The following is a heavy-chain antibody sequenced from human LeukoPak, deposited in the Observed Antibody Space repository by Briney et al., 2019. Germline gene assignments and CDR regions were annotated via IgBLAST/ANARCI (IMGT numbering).Heavy chain of an antibody. Sequence: SETLSLTCTVSGDSISDYYWSWIRQPPGKGLEWIGYTYNSGNTNYNPSLKSRVIISVDTSKNQVSLKLSSVTAADTAVYYCASEDYDDSGAWYFDLWGRGTLVTVSS. CDR3: ASEDYDDSGAWYFDL. CDR1: GDSISDYY. V-gene: IGHV4-59*01. CDR2: TYNSGNT. D-gene: IGHD3-3*01. J-gene: IGHJ2*01.